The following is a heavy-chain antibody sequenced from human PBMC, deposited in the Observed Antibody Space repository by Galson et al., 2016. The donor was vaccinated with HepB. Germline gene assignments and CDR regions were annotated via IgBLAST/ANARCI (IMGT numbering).Heavy chain of an antibody. CDR2: INPNGGST. V-gene: IGHV1-46*01. CDR3: ARVYCSATDCYAGLGVDV. CDR1: GYTFTTYY. Sequence: SVKVSCKALGYTFTTYYIHWIRQAPGQGLEWMGIINPNGGSTTFAQRFQGRVTMTRDTYTSTVYIDLSSLRAEDTAVYYCARVYCSATDCYAGLGVDVWGKGTTVIVST. J-gene: IGHJ6*04. D-gene: IGHD2-2*01.